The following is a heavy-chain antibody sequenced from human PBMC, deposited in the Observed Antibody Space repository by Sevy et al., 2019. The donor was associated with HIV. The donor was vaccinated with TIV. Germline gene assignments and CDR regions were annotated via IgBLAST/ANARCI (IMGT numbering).Heavy chain of an antibody. CDR3: ARVYYYGSGSYYWTYYYYMDV. CDR1: GFTFSSYE. J-gene: IGHJ6*03. D-gene: IGHD3-10*01. Sequence: GESLRLSCAASGFTFSSYEMNWVRQAPGKGLEWVSYISSSGSTIYYADSVKGRFTISRDNAKNSLYLQMNSLRAEDTAVYYCARVYYYGSGSYYWTYYYYMDVWGKGTTVTVSS. V-gene: IGHV3-48*03. CDR2: ISSSGSTI.